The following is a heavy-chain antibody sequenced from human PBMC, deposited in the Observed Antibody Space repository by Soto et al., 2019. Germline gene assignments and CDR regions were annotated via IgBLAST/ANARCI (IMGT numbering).Heavy chain of an antibody. V-gene: IGHV4-4*02. CDR1: GGSISSSNW. J-gene: IGHJ4*02. CDR3: ARGGRYYDFWSGYLNFDD. Sequence: SETLSLTCAVSGGSISSSNWWSWVRQPPGKGLEWIGEIYHSGSTNYNPSLKSRVTISVDKSKNHFSLKLSSVTAADTAVYYCARGGRYYDFWSGYLNFDDWGQGTLVTVTS. CDR2: IYHSGST. D-gene: IGHD3-3*01.